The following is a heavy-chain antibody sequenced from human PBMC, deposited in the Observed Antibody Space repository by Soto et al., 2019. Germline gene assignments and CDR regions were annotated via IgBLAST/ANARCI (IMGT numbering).Heavy chain of an antibody. D-gene: IGHD3-22*01. CDR1: GFTFSSYD. CDR3: ARAPPGGYHYYYVMDV. CDR2: IGTAGDT. J-gene: IGHJ6*02. V-gene: IGHV3-13*04. Sequence: GSLRLSCAASGFTFSSYDMQWVRQATGKGLEWVSAIGTAGDTYYPGSVKGRFTISRENAKNSLYLQMNSLRAGDTAVYYCARAPPGGYHYYYVMDVWGQGSTVTVSS.